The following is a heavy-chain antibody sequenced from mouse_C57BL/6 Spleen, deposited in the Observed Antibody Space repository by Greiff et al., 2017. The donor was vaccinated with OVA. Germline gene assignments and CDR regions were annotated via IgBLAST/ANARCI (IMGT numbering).Heavy chain of an antibody. CDR2: IWRGGST. CDR3: AGGNYGPAWFAY. J-gene: IGHJ3*01. Sequence: VMLVESGPGLVQPSQSLSITCTVSGFSLTSYGVHWVRQSPGKGLEWLGVIWRGGSTDYNAAFMSRLSITKDNSKSQVFFKMNSLQADDTAIYYCAGGNYGPAWFAYWGQGTLVTVSA. V-gene: IGHV2-5*01. D-gene: IGHD2-1*01. CDR1: GFSLTSYG.